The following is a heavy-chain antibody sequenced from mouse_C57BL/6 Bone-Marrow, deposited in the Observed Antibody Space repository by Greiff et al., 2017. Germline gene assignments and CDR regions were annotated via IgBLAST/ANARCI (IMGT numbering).Heavy chain of an antibody. CDR2: ISNLAYSI. V-gene: IGHV5-15*01. CDR3: ARHPITTVVADWYFDV. Sequence: DVMLVESGGGLVQPGGSLKLSCAASGFTFSDYGMAWVRQAPRKGPEWVAFISNLAYSIYYADTVTGRFTISRENAKNTLYLEMSSLRSEDTAMYYCARHPITTVVADWYFDVWGTGTTVTVSS. D-gene: IGHD1-1*01. J-gene: IGHJ1*03. CDR1: GFTFSDYG.